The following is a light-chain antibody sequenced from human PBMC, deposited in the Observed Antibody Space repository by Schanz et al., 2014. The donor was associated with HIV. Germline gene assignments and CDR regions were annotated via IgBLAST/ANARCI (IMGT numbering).Light chain of an antibody. CDR3: QQSYSTLYT. CDR2: AAS. Sequence: DIQLTQSPSSLSASAGDRVIITCRASQSISNYLNWYQQKPGKAPKVLIYAASSLQSGVPSRFSGSGSGTDFTLTISSLQPEDFATYYCQQSYSTLYTFGQGTKLEIK. J-gene: IGKJ2*01. V-gene: IGKV1-39*01. CDR1: QSISNY.